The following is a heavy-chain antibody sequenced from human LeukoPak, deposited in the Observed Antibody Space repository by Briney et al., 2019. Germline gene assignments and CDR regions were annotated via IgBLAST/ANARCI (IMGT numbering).Heavy chain of an antibody. CDR1: GGSISSGSYY. CDR2: IYTSGST. Sequence: SETLSLTCTVSGGSISSGSYYWSWIRQPAGKGLEWIGRIYTSGSTNYNPSLKSRVTISVDTSKNQFSLKLSSVTAADTAVYYCARSIAAPEDDAFDIWGQGTMVTVSS. CDR3: ARSIAAPEDDAFDI. D-gene: IGHD6-6*01. J-gene: IGHJ3*02. V-gene: IGHV4-61*02.